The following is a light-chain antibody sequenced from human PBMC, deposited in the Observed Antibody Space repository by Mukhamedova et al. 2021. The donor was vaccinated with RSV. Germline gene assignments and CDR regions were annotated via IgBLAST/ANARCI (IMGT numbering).Light chain of an antibody. CDR3: QQSYISRT. V-gene: IGKV1-39*01. J-gene: IGKJ1*01. CDR2: AAS. Sequence: APQLLIYAASNLQSGVPSRFSGSASGTDFTLTISGLQPEDFGTYYCQQSYISRTFGQGTKVEI.